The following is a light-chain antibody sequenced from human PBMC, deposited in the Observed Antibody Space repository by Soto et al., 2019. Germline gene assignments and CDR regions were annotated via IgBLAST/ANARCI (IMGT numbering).Light chain of an antibody. CDR1: QSISSY. Sequence: DIQMTQSPSCLSASVGDRVTITCRASQSISSYLNWYQQKPGKAPKLLIYAASSLQSGVPSRFSGSGSGTDFTLTISSLQPEDFATYYFQQSYSTPYTFGQGTKVDIK. CDR2: AAS. V-gene: IGKV1-39*01. J-gene: IGKJ2*01. CDR3: QQSYSTPYT.